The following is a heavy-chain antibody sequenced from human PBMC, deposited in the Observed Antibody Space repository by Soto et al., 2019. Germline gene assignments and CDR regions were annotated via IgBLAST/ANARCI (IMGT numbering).Heavy chain of an antibody. CDR2: IYYSGST. CDR3: ARDHYVYDILTGYGYYYGMDV. V-gene: IGHV4-30-4*01. D-gene: IGHD3-9*01. CDR1: GGSISSGDYY. J-gene: IGHJ6*02. Sequence: QVQLQESGPGLVKPSQTLSLTCTVSGGSISSGDYYWSWIRQPPGKGLERIGYIYYSGSTYYNPSLKSRVTISVDTSKNQFSLKLSSVTAADTAVYYCARDHYVYDILTGYGYYYGMDVWGQGTTVTVSS.